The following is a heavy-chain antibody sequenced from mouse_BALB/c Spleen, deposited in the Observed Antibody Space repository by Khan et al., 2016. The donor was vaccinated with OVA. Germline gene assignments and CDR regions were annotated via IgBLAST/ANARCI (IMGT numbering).Heavy chain of an antibody. D-gene: IGHD1-2*01. J-gene: IGHJ3*01. V-gene: IGHV1-77*01. Sequence: QVQLQQSGAELARPGASVKLSCKASGYIFTDYYINWVKQRTGQGLEWIGELSPGSDDTYYNEKFKGKATLTADKSSSTAYMQLSSLTSEDSAVYFCARRNYFGYTFAYWGQGTLVTVSA. CDR1: GYIFTDYY. CDR2: LSPGSDDT. CDR3: ARRNYFGYTFAY.